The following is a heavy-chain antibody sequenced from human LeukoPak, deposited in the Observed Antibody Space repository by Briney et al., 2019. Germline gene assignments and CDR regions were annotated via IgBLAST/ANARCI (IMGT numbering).Heavy chain of an antibody. D-gene: IGHD5-18*01. CDR1: GYISTSYF. V-gene: IGHV1-46*01. CDR2: INPSGGST. Sequence: ASVKVSCKASGYISTSYFMHWVRQAPGQGLEWMGLINPSGGSTRYAQKFQGRVTMNRDMSTSTVYMELSSLRSEDTAVYYCARALPHRRLMDTTMEQHWFDPWGQGTLVTVSS. CDR3: ARALPHRRLMDTTMEQHWFDP. J-gene: IGHJ5*02.